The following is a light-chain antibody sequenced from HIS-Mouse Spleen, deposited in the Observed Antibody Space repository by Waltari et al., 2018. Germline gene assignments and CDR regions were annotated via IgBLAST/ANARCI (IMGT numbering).Light chain of an antibody. V-gene: IGLV2-14*03. CDR2: DVS. CDR1: SRDVGGHNY. CDR3: SSYTSSSFNVV. Sequence: QSALTQPASVSGSPGQSITISCTGTSRDVGGHNYVPWYQQHPGKAPKLMLYDVSNRPSGVSNRFSGSKSGNTASLTISGLQAEDEADYYCSSYTSSSFNVVFGGGTKLTVL. J-gene: IGLJ2*01.